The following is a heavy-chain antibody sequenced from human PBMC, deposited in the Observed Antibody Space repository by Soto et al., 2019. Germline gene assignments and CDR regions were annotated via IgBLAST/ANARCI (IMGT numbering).Heavy chain of an antibody. J-gene: IGHJ6*02. Sequence: PGESLKISCKGSGYSFTSYWISWVRQMPGKGLEWMGRIDPSDSYTNYSPSFQGHVTISADKSISTAYLQWSSLKASDTAMYYCERYRRLYKYYYYGMDVWGQGTTATVSS. CDR3: ERYRRLYKYYYYGMDV. V-gene: IGHV5-10-1*01. CDR1: GYSFTSYW. CDR2: IDPSDSYT. D-gene: IGHD3-16*02.